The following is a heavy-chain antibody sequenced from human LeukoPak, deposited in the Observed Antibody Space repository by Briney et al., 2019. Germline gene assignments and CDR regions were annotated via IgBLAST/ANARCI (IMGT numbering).Heavy chain of an antibody. D-gene: IGHD2-2*01. J-gene: IGHJ3*02. CDR1: GYTFTDYY. V-gene: IGHV1-2*02. CDR2: IYPKSGAT. Sequence: ASVKVSCKASGYTFTDYYMHWVRQAPGQGLEWVGWIYPKSGATNYAQKLQGRVTMTTDTSTSTAYMELRSLRSDDTAVYYCARPAAMPGDAFDIWGQGTMVTVSS. CDR3: ARPAAMPGDAFDI.